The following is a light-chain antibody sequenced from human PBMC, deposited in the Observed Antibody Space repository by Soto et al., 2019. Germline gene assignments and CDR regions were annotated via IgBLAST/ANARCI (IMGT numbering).Light chain of an antibody. CDR3: RQTIHLPRT. V-gene: IGKV2-30*02. J-gene: IGKJ1*01. Sequence: VVMTQSPLSLPVTLGQPASISCRSSQSLVHSDGNTYLNWFQQRPGQSPRRLIYKVSNRDSGVPDRFSGSGSGTDFTLIMRRVEAGDVVVCYCRQTIHLPRTFRQGAKVEIK. CDR2: KVS. CDR1: QSLVHSDGNTY.